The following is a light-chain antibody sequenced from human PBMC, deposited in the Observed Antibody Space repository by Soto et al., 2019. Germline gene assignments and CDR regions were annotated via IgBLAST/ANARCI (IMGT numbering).Light chain of an antibody. CDR1: PSVTNF. CDR3: QQRNVWPPVT. CDR2: GAF. Sequence: EIVLTQSPATLSLSPGERATLSCRASPSVTNFLAWYQQKPGQAPRLLIYGAFNRGTGIPASFSGRGSGTDFTLTISSLEPEDSAVYFCQQRNVWPPVTFGQGTRLEMK. V-gene: IGKV3-11*01. J-gene: IGKJ5*01.